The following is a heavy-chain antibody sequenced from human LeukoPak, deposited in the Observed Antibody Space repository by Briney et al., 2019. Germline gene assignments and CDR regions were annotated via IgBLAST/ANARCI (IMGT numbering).Heavy chain of an antibody. J-gene: IGHJ4*02. CDR3: ARGPLLNAIAVAPGRFDY. D-gene: IGHD6-19*01. Sequence: ASVKVSCKASGYTFTSYYMHWVRQAPGQGLEWMGIINPSGGSTSYALKFQGRVTMTRDTSTSTVYMEMSSLRSEDTAVYYCARGPLLNAIAVAPGRFDYWGQGTLVTVSS. CDR1: GYTFTSYY. V-gene: IGHV1-46*01. CDR2: INPSGGST.